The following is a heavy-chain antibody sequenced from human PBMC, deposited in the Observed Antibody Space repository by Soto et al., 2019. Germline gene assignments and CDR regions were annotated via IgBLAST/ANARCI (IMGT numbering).Heavy chain of an antibody. D-gene: IGHD2-15*01. V-gene: IGHV1-69*02. CDR1: GGTFSSYS. CDR2: IIPILGLA. J-gene: IGHJ4*02. CDR3: ASPMKCSGGSCYFSYFDY. Sequence: QVQLVQSGAEVKKPGSSVKVSCKASGGTFSSYSISWVRQAPGQGLAWMGRIIPILGLANYAQKFQGRVTITADKSTSTGYMDLSSLRSEDTAVYYCASPMKCSGGSCYFSYFDYWGQGTLVTVSS.